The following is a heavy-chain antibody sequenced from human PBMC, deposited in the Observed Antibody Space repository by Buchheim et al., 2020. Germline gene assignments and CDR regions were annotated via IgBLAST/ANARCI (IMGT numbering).Heavy chain of an antibody. CDR3: ARAGLSYDFWSGYYANPSALDY. V-gene: IGHV4-59*01. Sequence: QVQLQESGPGLVKPSETLSLTCTVSGGSISSYYWSWIRQPPGKGLEWIRYIYYSGSTNYNPSLKSRVTISVDPSKNQFSLKLSSVTAADTAVYYCARAGLSYDFWSGYYANPSALDYWGQGTL. D-gene: IGHD3-3*01. CDR2: IYYSGST. J-gene: IGHJ4*02. CDR1: GGSISSYY.